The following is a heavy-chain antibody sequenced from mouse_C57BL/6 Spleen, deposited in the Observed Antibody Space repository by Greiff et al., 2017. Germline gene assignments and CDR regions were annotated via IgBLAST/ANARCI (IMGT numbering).Heavy chain of an antibody. Sequence: VQLQQPGAELVRPGSSVKLSCKASGYTFTSYWMHWVKQRPIQGLEWIGNIDPSDSETHYNQKFKDKATLTVDKSSSTAYMQISSLTSEDAAVDYCARSDYYGYGYWGQGTTLTVSS. CDR1: GYTFTSYW. CDR3: ARSDYYGYGY. V-gene: IGHV1-52*01. CDR2: IDPSDSET. J-gene: IGHJ2*01. D-gene: IGHD1-2*01.